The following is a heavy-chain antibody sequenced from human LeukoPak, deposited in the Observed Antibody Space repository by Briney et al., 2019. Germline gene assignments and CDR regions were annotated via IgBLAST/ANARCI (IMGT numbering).Heavy chain of an antibody. CDR1: GFTFSSYS. CDR2: ISSGSNYI. Sequence: GGSLRLSCAASGFTFSSYSMVWVRQAPGKGLEWVSSISSGSNYIYYADSVKGRFTISRDNARTSLYLQMNSLGAEDTAVYYCARDKAQDSVYYGMDVWGQGTTVTVSS. V-gene: IGHV3-21*06. D-gene: IGHD6-6*01. CDR3: ARDKAQDSVYYGMDV. J-gene: IGHJ6*02.